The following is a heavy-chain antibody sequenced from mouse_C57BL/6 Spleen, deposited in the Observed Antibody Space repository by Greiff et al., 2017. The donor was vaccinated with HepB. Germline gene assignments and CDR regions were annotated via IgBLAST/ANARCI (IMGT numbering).Heavy chain of an antibody. CDR1: GFTFSDYG. V-gene: IGHV5-17*01. J-gene: IGHJ2*01. CDR3: ARGTTVVSHYFDY. CDR2: ISSGSSTI. D-gene: IGHD1-1*01. Sequence: EVNLVESGGGLVKPGGSLKLSCAASGFTFSDYGMHWVRQAPEKGLEWVAYISSGSSTIYYADTVKGRFTISRDNAKNTLFLQMTSLRSEDTAMYYCARGTTVVSHYFDYWGQGTTLTVSS.